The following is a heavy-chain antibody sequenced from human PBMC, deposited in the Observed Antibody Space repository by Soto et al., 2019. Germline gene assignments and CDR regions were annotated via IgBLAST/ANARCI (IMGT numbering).Heavy chain of an antibody. J-gene: IGHJ4*02. CDR3: AKGDYYDSSGYHY. Sequence: QVQLVESGGGVVQPGRSLRLSCAASGFTFSSYGMHWVRQAPGKGLEWVAVISYAGSNKYYADSVKGRFTISRDNSKNTLYLQMNSLRAEDTAVYYCAKGDYYDSSGYHYWGQGTLVTVSS. CDR1: GFTFSSYG. CDR2: ISYAGSNK. D-gene: IGHD3-22*01. V-gene: IGHV3-30*18.